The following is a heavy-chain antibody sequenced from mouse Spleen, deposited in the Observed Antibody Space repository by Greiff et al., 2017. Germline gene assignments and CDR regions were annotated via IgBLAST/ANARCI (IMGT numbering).Heavy chain of an antibody. CDR1: GDSITSGY. D-gene: IGHD2-3*01. V-gene: IGHV3-8*02. Sequence: EVQVVESGPSLVKPSQTLSLTCSVTGDSITSGYWNWIRKCPGNKLEYMGYISYSGSTYYNPSLKSRISITRDTSKNQYYLQLNSVTTEDTATYYCARLMVTTEAMDYWGQGTTLTVSS. J-gene: IGHJ2*01. CDR2: ISYSGST. CDR3: ARLMVTTEAMDY.